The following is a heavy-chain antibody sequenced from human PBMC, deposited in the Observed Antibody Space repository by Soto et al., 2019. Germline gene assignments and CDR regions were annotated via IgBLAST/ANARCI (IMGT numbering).Heavy chain of an antibody. CDR2: ISAYNGNT. CDR1: GYTFTSYG. J-gene: IGHJ6*02. CDR3: ARATIGTVITWVYYCTGMAV. V-gene: IGHV1-18*01. D-gene: IGHD4-17*01. Sequence: QVQLVQSGAEVKKPGASVKVSCKASGYTFTSYGISWVRQAPGQGLEWMGWISAYNGNTNYAQKLQGRATMTTDTSTSTAYMELRSLRSDDTAVYYCARATIGTVITWVYYCTGMAVSGQGATVSVSS.